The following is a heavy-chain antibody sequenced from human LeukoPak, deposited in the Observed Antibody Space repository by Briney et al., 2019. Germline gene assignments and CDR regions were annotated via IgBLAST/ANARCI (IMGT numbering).Heavy chain of an antibody. Sequence: GGSLRLSCAASGFSFSSYEMNWVRLAPGKGLEWVSFISSGGRTIYYADSVKGRFTISRDDAKNSLYLQMNSLRAEDTAVYYCARGGNIGYKYNAFDVWGQGTTVTVSS. J-gene: IGHJ3*01. CDR3: ARGGNIGYKYNAFDV. CDR2: ISSGGRTI. CDR1: GFSFSSYE. V-gene: IGHV3-48*03. D-gene: IGHD2/OR15-2a*01.